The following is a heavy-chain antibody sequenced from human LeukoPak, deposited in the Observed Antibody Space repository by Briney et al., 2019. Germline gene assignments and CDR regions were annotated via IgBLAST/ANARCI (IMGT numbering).Heavy chain of an antibody. CDR2: IRYDGSNK. Sequence: GGSLRLSCAASGFTFSSYGMHWVRQAPGKGLEWVAFIRYDGSNKYYADSVKGRFTISRDSSKNTLYLQMNSLRAEDTAVYYCAKSGYDFGGWFDPWGQGTLVTVSS. J-gene: IGHJ5*02. D-gene: IGHD5-12*01. CDR3: AKSGYDFGGWFDP. V-gene: IGHV3-30*02. CDR1: GFTFSSYG.